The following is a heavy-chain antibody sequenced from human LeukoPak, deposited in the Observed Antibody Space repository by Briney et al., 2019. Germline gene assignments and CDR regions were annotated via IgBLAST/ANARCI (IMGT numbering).Heavy chain of an antibody. CDR1: GFTFSSYS. J-gene: IGHJ3*02. V-gene: IGHV3-21*01. CDR2: ISSSSSYI. Sequence: GGSLRPSCAASGFTFSSYSMNWVRQAPGKGLEWVSSISSSSSYIYYADSVKGRFTISRDNAKNSLYLQMNSLRAEDTAVYYCASLLAGGSYGDAFDIWGQGTMVTVSS. D-gene: IGHD1-26*01. CDR3: ASLLAGGSYGDAFDI.